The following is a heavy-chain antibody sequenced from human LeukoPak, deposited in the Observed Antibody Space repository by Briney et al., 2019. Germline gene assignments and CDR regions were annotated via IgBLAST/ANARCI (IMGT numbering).Heavy chain of an antibody. V-gene: IGHV1-3*01. J-gene: IGHJ4*02. CDR2: INAGNGNT. CDR1: GYTFTSYA. Sequence: GASVKVSCKASGYTFTSYAMHWVRQAPGQRLEWMGWINAGNGNTKYSQKFQGRVTITRDTSASTAYMELSSLRSEDTAVYYCASSLLPLRYFDWFRYYFDYWGQGTLVTVSS. CDR3: ASSLLPLRYFDWFRYYFDY. D-gene: IGHD3-9*01.